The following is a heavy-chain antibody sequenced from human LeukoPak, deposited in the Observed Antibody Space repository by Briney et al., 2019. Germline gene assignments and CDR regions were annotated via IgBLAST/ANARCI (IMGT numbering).Heavy chain of an antibody. J-gene: IGHJ4*02. Sequence: GGSLRLFCVVSRFPFSIYEMNWVRQAPGKGLEWVSNIHSSGTVKYYSDSVKGRFSISRDNAKSSLYLQMNSLRVEDTAVYYCALLTVASDFDYWGQGALVTVSS. CDR3: ALLTVASDFDY. D-gene: IGHD5-12*01. V-gene: IGHV3-48*03. CDR1: RFPFSIYE. CDR2: IHSSGTVK.